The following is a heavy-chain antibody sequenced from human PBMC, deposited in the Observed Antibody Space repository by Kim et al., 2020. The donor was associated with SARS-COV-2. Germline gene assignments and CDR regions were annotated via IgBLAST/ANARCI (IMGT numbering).Heavy chain of an antibody. D-gene: IGHD6-19*01. CDR2: VTPSTGNT. Sequence: ASVKVSCKASGYFFNTYDINWVRQAPGQGLEWLGWVTPSTGNTGYAQNFQGRVTVTRDTSIRTAYMELSNLRSEDTAVYYCARTSNGWPNWCDFWCRGTLVAVSS. J-gene: IGHJ5*01. CDR3: ARTSNGWPNWCDF. V-gene: IGHV1-8*01. CDR1: GYFFNTYD.